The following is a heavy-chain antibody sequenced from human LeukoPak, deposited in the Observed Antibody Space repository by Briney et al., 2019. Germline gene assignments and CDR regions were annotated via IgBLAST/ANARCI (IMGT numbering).Heavy chain of an antibody. Sequence: ETLSLTCAVYGESFSGYYWNWIRQPPGKGLVWVSRINSDGSSTTYADSVKGRFTISRDNAKNTLYLQMNSLRAEDTAVYYCARDLGYYCFDYWGQGTLVTVSS. D-gene: IGHD1-26*01. V-gene: IGHV3-74*01. CDR2: INSDGSST. J-gene: IGHJ4*02. CDR1: GESFSGYY. CDR3: ARDLGYYCFDY.